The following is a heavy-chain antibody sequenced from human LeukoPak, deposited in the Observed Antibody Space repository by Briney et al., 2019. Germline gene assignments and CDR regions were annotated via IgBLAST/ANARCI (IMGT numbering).Heavy chain of an antibody. CDR1: GYTFTSYG. CDR2: ISAYNGNT. J-gene: IGHJ3*02. D-gene: IGHD3-10*01. Sequence: ASVKVSCKASGYTFTSYGISWVRQAPGQGLEWMGWISAYNGNTNYAQKLQGRVTMTTDTSTSTAYMELRSLRSDDTAVYYCARDPLSLVRGVNGEDAFDIWGQGTMVTVSS. V-gene: IGHV1-18*01. CDR3: ARDPLSLVRGVNGEDAFDI.